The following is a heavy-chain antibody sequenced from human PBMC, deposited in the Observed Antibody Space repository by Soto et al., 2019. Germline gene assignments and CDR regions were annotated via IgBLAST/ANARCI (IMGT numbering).Heavy chain of an antibody. D-gene: IGHD5-12*01. V-gene: IGHV3-49*03. CDR2: IRSKAYGGTT. Sequence: GGSLRLSCTASGFTFGDYAMSWFRQAPGKGLEWVGFIRSKAYGGTTEYAASVKGRFTISRDDSKSIAYLQMNSLKTEDTAVYYCTREVYSGYDLDYFDYWGQGTLVTVSS. CDR3: TREVYSGYDLDYFDY. J-gene: IGHJ4*02. CDR1: GFTFGDYA.